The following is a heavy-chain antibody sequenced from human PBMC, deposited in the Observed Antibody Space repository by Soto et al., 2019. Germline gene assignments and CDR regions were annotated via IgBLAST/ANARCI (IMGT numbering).Heavy chain of an antibody. CDR3: AKDLSSLGWLALGAPFDS. CDR2: ISANGRNA. V-gene: IGHV3-23*01. D-gene: IGHD3-22*01. Sequence: GALRLFXAASVFTXSNYAMNWXRQXPGKGLEWLSSISANGRNAYYAASVKGRFTISRDRSKNTLYLQLDSLRVEDTAIYFCAKDLSSLGWLALGAPFDSWGQGTLVPVSS. J-gene: IGHJ4*02. CDR1: VFTXSNYA.